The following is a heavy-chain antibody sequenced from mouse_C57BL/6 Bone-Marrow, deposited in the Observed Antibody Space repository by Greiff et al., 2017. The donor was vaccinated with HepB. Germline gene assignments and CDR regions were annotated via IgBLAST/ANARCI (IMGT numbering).Heavy chain of an antibody. J-gene: IGHJ4*01. CDR3: ARYRGGVDY. V-gene: IGHV7-3*01. Sequence: EVKLMESGGGLVQPGGSLSLSCAASGFTFTDYYMSWVRQPPGKALEWLGFIRNKANGYTTEYSASVKGRFTISRDNSQSILYLQMNALRAEDSATYYCARYRGGVDYWGQGTSVTVSS. CDR2: IRNKANGYTT. CDR1: GFTFTDYY.